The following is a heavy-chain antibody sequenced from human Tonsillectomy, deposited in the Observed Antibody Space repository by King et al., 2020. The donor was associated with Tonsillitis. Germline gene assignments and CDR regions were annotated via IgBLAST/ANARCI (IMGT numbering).Heavy chain of an antibody. CDR3: ARDRPRSYSVAYYYGMDV. D-gene: IGHD3-10*01. J-gene: IGHJ6*02. V-gene: IGHV1-18*04. CDR2: ISAYNGNT. Sequence: QLVQSGPEVKKAGASVKVSCKASGYTFTTYGISWVRQAPGQGLEWMGWISAYNGNTNSAQKFQGRVTLTPDTSTSTAFMQVRSLSSDDTAVYYCARDRPRSYSVAYYYGMDVWGQGTTVTVSS. CDR1: GYTFTTYG.